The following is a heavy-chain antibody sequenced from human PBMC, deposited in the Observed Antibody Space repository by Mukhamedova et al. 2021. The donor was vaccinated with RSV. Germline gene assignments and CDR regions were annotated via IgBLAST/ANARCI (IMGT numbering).Heavy chain of an antibody. V-gene: IGHV4-34*01. Sequence: DSGSTNYNPSLESRVTLSLDTSKIQFSLTLNSVTAADTAVYYCARGLRDQVRFFDCFNNWFAPWGQGTLVTVSS. CDR2: DSGST. J-gene: IGHJ5*02. CDR3: ARGLRDQVRFFDCFNNWFAP. D-gene: IGHD3-9*01.